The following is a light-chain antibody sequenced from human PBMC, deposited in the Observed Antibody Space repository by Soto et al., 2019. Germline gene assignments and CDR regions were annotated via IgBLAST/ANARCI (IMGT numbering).Light chain of an antibody. CDR2: EVS. CDR1: SSDVGAYKY. J-gene: IGLJ1*01. Sequence: QSALTQPASVSGSPGQSVTISCTGTSSDVGAYKYVSWYQQHPGKAPKLMIYEVSNRPSGVSNRFSGSKSGNTASLTIFGLQADDEADYYCNSYAGDIIRFVFGTGTKVTVL. V-gene: IGLV2-14*01. CDR3: NSYAGDIIRFV.